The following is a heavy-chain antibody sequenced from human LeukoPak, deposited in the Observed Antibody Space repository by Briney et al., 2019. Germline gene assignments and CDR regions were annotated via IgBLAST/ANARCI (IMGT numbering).Heavy chain of an antibody. J-gene: IGHJ6*03. CDR3: ATGPPVVTDYYYMDV. D-gene: IGHD2-21*02. CDR2: INPSGGST. CDR1: GYTFTSYY. Sequence: GASVKVSCKASGYTFTSYYMHWVRQAPGQGLEWMGIINPSGGSTSYAQKFQGRVTMTEDTSTDTAYMELSSLRSEDTAVYYCATGPPVVTDYYYMDVWGKGTTVTVSS. V-gene: IGHV1-46*01.